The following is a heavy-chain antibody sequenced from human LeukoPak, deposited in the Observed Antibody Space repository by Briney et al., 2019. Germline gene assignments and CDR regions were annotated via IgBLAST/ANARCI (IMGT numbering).Heavy chain of an antibody. D-gene: IGHD6-13*01. CDR3: AREGIAAAGTSRGYFDY. V-gene: IGHV1-46*01. Sequence: VSVKVSCKASGYTFTSYYMHWVRQAPGQGLEWMGIINPSGGSTSYAQKFQGRVTMTRDTSTSTVYMELSSLRSEDAAVYYCAREGIAAAGTSRGYFDYWGQGTLVTVSS. CDR1: GYTFTSYY. J-gene: IGHJ4*02. CDR2: INPSGGST.